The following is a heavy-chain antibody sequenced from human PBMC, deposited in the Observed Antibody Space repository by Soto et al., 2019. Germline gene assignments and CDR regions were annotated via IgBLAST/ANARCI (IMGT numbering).Heavy chain of an antibody. CDR1: GFTFDDYA. CDR2: INWNSGSI. V-gene: IGHV3-9*01. Sequence: GGSLRLSCAASGFTFDDYAMHWVRQVPGKGLEWVSGINWNSGSIGYADSVKGRFAISRDNAKNSLHLQMNSLRAEDTAFYYCVKDVSINWYSGHFRHWGQGTLVTVSS. D-gene: IGHD6-13*01. CDR3: VKDVSINWYSGHFRH. J-gene: IGHJ1*01.